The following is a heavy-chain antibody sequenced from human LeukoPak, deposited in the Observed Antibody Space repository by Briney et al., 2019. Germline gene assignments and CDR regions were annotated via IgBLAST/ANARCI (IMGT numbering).Heavy chain of an antibody. CDR1: GGSISSSSYY. CDR2: IYYSGST. J-gene: IGHJ5*02. V-gene: IGHV4-39*07. D-gene: IGHD5-12*01. Sequence: SETLSLTCTVSGGSISSSSYYWGWIRQPPGKGLEWIGSIYYSGSTHYNPSLKSRVTISVDTSKNQFSLKLSSVTAADTAVYYCARTSYSGYALNWFDPWGQGTLVTVSS. CDR3: ARTSYSGYALNWFDP.